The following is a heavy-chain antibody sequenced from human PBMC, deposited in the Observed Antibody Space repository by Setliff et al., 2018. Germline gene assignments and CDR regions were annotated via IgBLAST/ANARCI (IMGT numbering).Heavy chain of an antibody. CDR3: ARASSGWYSAYYYYMGV. J-gene: IGHJ6*03. D-gene: IGHD6-19*01. V-gene: IGHV4-61*09. CDR2: INRRGST. Sequence: PSETLSLTCTVSGGSVNSGYDNWNWLRQPAGKGLEWIGHINRRGSTNFSPSLKSRVTISLDTSKNQFSLNLTSVTAADTAGYYCARASSGWYSAYYYYMGVWGKGTTVTVSS. CDR1: GGSVNSGYDN.